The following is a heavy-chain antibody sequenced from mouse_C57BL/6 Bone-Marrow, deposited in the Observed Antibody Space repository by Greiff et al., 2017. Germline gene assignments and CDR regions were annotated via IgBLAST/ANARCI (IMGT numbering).Heavy chain of an antibody. CDR3: AGEGLGSSGPWFAY. Sequence: QVHVKQPGAELVKPGASVKLSCKASGYTFTSYWMQWVKQRPGQGLEWIGEIDPSDSYTNYNQKFKGKATLTVDTSTSTAYLQLSSLTSEDSAVYYGAGEGLGSSGPWFAYWGQGTLVTVSA. D-gene: IGHD3-2*02. CDR1: GYTFTSYW. J-gene: IGHJ3*01. V-gene: IGHV1-50*01. CDR2: IDPSDSYT.